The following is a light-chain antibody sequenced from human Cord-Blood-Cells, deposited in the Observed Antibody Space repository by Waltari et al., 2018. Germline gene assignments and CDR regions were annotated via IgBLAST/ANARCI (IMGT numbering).Light chain of an antibody. CDR2: RDN. Sequence: FMPTQLRSLSGSPRKPAIISSTPLGGIIITHCAQWTQQHPGSSPTTVFYRDNQRTAGVPDRYSGSSDSSSNTASLTISGLKTEDEADYYCKSYASSNHWVFGGGTKLTVL. J-gene: IGLJ3*02. CDR1: GGIIITHC. CDR3: KSYASSNHWV. V-gene: IGLV6-57*01.